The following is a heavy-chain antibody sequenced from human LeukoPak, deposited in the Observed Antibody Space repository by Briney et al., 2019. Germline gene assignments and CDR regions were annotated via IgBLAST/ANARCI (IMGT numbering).Heavy chain of an antibody. Sequence: GGSLRLSCTASGFTFGDYAMSWVRQAPGKGLEWVGFIRSKAYGETADYAASVKGRFIISRDDSKAIAYLQMNSLKTEDTAVYHCTRDRGAYNLYDYWGQGTLVTVSS. D-gene: IGHD1-1*01. J-gene: IGHJ4*02. CDR3: TRDRGAYNLYDY. CDR2: IRSKAYGETA. V-gene: IGHV3-49*04. CDR1: GFTFGDYA.